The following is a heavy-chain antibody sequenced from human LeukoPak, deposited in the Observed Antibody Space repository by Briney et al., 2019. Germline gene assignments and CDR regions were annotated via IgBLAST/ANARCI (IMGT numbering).Heavy chain of an antibody. V-gene: IGHV3-53*01. J-gene: IGHJ6*03. CDR2: IYSGGST. CDR3: AKDAVAGLDYYYYMDV. D-gene: IGHD6-19*01. CDR1: GFTVSSNY. Sequence: GGSLRLSCAASGFTVSSNYMSWVRRAPGKGLEWVSVIYSGGSTYYADSVRGRFTISRDDSKNTLYLQMNSLRAEDTAVYYCAKDAVAGLDYYYYMDVWGKGTTVTVSS.